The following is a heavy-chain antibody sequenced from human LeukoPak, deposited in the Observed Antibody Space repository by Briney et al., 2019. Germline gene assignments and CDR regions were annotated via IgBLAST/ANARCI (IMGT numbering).Heavy chain of an antibody. V-gene: IGHV3-49*03. D-gene: IGHD3-16*01. CDR3: TRDRLMVGYDYVWGSLYYFDY. CDR1: GFTFGDYA. J-gene: IGHJ4*02. CDR2: IRSKAYGGTT. Sequence: PGGSLRLSCTASGFTFGDYAMSWFRQAPGKGLEWVGFIRSKAYGGTTEYAASVKGRFTISRDDSKSIAYLQMNSLKTEDTAVYYCTRDRLMVGYDYVWGSLYYFDYWGQGTLVTVSS.